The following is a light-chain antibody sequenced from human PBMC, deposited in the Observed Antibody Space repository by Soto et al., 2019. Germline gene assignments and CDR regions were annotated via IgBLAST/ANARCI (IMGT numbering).Light chain of an antibody. Sequence: QSVLTQPASVSGSPGQSITISCTGTSNDVGGYNYVSWYQQHPGKAPQLIIYEVSNRPSGVSHRFSGSKSGDTASLTISGLQAEDGADYYCRSYTAFSTWVFGGGTKLTVL. J-gene: IGLJ3*02. CDR1: SNDVGGYNY. V-gene: IGLV2-14*01. CDR3: RSYTAFSTWV. CDR2: EVS.